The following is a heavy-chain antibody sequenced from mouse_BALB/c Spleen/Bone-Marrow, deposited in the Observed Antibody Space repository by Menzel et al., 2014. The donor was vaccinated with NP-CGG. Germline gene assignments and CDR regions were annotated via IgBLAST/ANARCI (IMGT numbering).Heavy chain of an antibody. D-gene: IGHD5-1-1*01. V-gene: IGHV1-63*02. CDR2: IYPGGGYT. Sequence: VQLQQSGTELVRPGTSVIISCKASGYSFTNYYLGWVKQRPGHGFEWIGDIYPGGGYTDYSERFKGKVTLTADTSSSTACMHHSSLTSEDSAVYFCARENNYKDFFDYWGQGTTLTVSS. CDR1: GYSFTNYY. CDR3: ARENNYKDFFDY. J-gene: IGHJ2*01.